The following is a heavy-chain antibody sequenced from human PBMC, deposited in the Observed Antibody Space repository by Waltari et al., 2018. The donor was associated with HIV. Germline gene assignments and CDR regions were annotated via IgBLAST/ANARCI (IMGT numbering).Heavy chain of an antibody. CDR1: GGSISSGSYY. D-gene: IGHD2-21*01. Sequence: QVQLQESGPGLVKPSQTLSLTCTVSGGSISSGSYYWSWIRQPAGKGLEWIGRIYTSGSTNYNPSLKSRVTISVDTSKNQFSLKLSSVTAADTAVYYCARDGYCGGDCFDYWGQGTLVTVSS. V-gene: IGHV4-61*02. CDR3: ARDGYCGGDCFDY. J-gene: IGHJ4*02. CDR2: IYTSGST.